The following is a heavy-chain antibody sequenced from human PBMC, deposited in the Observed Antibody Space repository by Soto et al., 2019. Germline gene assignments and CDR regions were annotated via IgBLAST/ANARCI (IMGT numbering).Heavy chain of an antibody. J-gene: IGHJ4*02. CDR2: FDPEDGET. Sequence: ASVKVSCKVSGYTLTELSMHWVRQAPGKGLEWMGGFDPEDGETIYAQKFQGRVTMTEDTSTDTAYMELSSLRSEDTAVYYCATGPYYDSSGYFSLDYWGQGTLVTVSS. V-gene: IGHV1-24*01. D-gene: IGHD3-22*01. CDR3: ATGPYYDSSGYFSLDY. CDR1: GYTLTELS.